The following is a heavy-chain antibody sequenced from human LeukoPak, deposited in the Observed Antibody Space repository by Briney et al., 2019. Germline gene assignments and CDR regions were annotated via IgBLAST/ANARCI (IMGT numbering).Heavy chain of an antibody. CDR3: ARSRGGVITPAALFDN. CDR2: IWPSESDA. Sequence: ESLRISCKASGYRFTSYWIGWVRQMPGKGLEWMGIIWPSESDARYSPSFQGQVTFSVDKSINTAYLQWSSLKASDTAIYYCARSRGGVITPAALFDNWGQGTLVTVSS. CDR1: GYRFTSYW. V-gene: IGHV5-51*01. D-gene: IGHD2-2*01. J-gene: IGHJ4*02.